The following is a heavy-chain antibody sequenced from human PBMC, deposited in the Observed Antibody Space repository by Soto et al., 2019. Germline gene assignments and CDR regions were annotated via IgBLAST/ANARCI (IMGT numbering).Heavy chain of an antibody. Sequence: ASVKVSCEASGYTVTGNYMHWVRQAPGQGLEWMGWINPRNGATNYAQNFQGRVTLTWDTSITTAYMDLSRLRSGDTAVFYCVPHHHDSSGYFDSWGQGTLVTVSS. CDR3: VPHHHDSSGYFDS. D-gene: IGHD3-22*01. J-gene: IGHJ4*02. V-gene: IGHV1-2*02. CDR1: GYTVTGNY. CDR2: INPRNGAT.